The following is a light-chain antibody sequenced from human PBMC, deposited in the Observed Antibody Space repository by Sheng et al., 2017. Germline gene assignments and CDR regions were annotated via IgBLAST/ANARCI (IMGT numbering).Light chain of an antibody. CDR3: QQSYSTLGAT. CDR1: QSISSY. J-gene: IGKJ4*01. Sequence: DIQMTQSPSSLSASVGDRVTITCRASQSISSYLNWYQQKPGKAPKLLIYAASSLQSGVPSRFSGSGSGTDFTLTISSLQPEDFATYYCQQSYSTLGATFGGGTEGGDQ. V-gene: IGKV1-39*01. CDR2: AAS.